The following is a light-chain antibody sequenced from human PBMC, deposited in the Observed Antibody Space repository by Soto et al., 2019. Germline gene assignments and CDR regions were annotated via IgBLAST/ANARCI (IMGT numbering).Light chain of an antibody. J-gene: IGKJ4*01. V-gene: IGKV1-9*01. CDR3: QQVKTYPRT. CDR1: QAVPNN. CDR2: EES. Sequence: DIHFTQSPSFLSASVGDRVTITCRPSQAVPNNMAWYQQKPGKPPKLLIYEESTLHSGVPSRFSGRKSGTQFTLTIDSXQPEDFATYYCQQVKTYPRTFGGGSKVDIK.